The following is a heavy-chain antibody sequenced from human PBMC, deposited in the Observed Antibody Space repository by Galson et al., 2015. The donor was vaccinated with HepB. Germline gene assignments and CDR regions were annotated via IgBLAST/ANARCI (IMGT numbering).Heavy chain of an antibody. CDR1: GFTFSNYW. CDR2: IYSGGST. V-gene: IGHV3-53*01. J-gene: IGHJ3*01. CDR3: GRDTRSLGALDV. Sequence: SLRLSCAASGFTFSNYWMTWVRQAPGKGLEWVSVIYSGGSTYYADSVKGRFTISRDNSKNTLYLQMGSLRAEDTAVYYCGRDTRSLGALDVWGQGTMVTVSS. D-gene: IGHD3-16*01.